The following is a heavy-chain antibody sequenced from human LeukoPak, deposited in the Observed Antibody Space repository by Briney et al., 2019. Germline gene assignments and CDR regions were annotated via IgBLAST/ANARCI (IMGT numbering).Heavy chain of an antibody. CDR1: GFTFSSYA. Sequence: PGGSLRLSCAASGFTFSSYAMSWVRQAPGKGLEWVSAISGSGGSTYYADSVKGRFTISRDNSKNTLYLQMNSLRAEDTAVYYCAKVKGGGEYYDILTGYLARFYFDYWGQGTLVTASS. J-gene: IGHJ4*02. D-gene: IGHD3-9*01. CDR2: ISGSGGST. CDR3: AKVKGGGEYYDILTGYLARFYFDY. V-gene: IGHV3-23*01.